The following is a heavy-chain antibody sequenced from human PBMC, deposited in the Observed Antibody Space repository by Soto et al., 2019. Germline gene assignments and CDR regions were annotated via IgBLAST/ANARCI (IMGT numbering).Heavy chain of an antibody. CDR3: AHRHELGSFDI. D-gene: IGHD1-26*01. CDR2: IYWNDDK. V-gene: IGHV2-5*01. J-gene: IGHJ3*02. CDR1: GFSLSTRAVG. Sequence: QITLKESGPTLVKPTQTLTLTCTFSGFSLSTRAVGVDWIRQPPGKALEWLALIYWNDDKRYSPSLKNRLTITKDTSKNHVVLTMTNMDPVDTATYYCAHRHELGSFDIWGQGTKVTVSS.